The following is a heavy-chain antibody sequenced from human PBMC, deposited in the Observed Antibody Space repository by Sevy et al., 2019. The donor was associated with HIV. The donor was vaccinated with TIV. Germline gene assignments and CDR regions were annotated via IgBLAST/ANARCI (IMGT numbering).Heavy chain of an antibody. Sequence: GGSLRLSCAASGFTFSSYAMHWVRQAPGKWLEWVAVISYDGSNKYYADSVKGRFTISRDNSKNTLYLQMNSLRAEDTAVYYCASIRGRGSGYYFDAFDIWGQGTMVTVSS. J-gene: IGHJ3*02. CDR2: ISYDGSNK. CDR1: GFTFSSYA. CDR3: ASIRGRGSGYYFDAFDI. V-gene: IGHV3-30-3*01. D-gene: IGHD3-22*01.